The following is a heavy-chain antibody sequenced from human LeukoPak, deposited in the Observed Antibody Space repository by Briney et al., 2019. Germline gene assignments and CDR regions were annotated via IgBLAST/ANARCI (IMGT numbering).Heavy chain of an antibody. Sequence: GGSLRLSCAASGFTFSSYGMHWVRQAPGKGLEWVAVIWYDGSNKYYADSVKGRFTISRDNSKNTLYLQMNSLRAEDTAVYYCARPYDFWSAMVDYWGQGTLVTVSS. CDR1: GFTFSSYG. CDR3: ARPYDFWSAMVDY. D-gene: IGHD3-3*01. CDR2: IWYDGSNK. J-gene: IGHJ4*02. V-gene: IGHV3-33*01.